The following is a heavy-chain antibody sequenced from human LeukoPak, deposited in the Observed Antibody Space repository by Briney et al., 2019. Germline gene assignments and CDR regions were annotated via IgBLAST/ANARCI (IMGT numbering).Heavy chain of an antibody. V-gene: IGHV3-23*01. CDR3: AKVGAYYYDSSGYS. CDR1: GFTFSSYA. Sequence: GSLRLSCAASGFTFSSYAMSWVRQAPGKGPEWVSAISGSGGSTYYADSVKGRFTISRDNSKNTLYLQMNSLRAEDTAVYYCAKVGAYYYDSSGYSWGQGTLVTVSS. J-gene: IGHJ5*02. D-gene: IGHD3-22*01. CDR2: ISGSGGST.